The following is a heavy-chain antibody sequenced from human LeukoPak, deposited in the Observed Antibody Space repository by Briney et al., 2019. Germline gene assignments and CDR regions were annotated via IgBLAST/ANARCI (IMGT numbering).Heavy chain of an antibody. Sequence: PSETLSLTCTVSGGSISSSSYYWGWIRQPPGKGLEWIGSIYYSGSTYYNPSLKSRVTISVDTSKNQFSLKLSSVTAADTAVYYCARAIHNNYYGSGRPNHFDYWGQGTLVTVSS. J-gene: IGHJ4*02. D-gene: IGHD3-10*01. CDR2: IYYSGST. CDR1: GGSISSSSYY. V-gene: IGHV4-39*07. CDR3: ARAIHNNYYGSGRPNHFDY.